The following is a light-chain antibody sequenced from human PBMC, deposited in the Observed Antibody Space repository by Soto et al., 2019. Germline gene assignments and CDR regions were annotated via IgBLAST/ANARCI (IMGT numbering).Light chain of an antibody. V-gene: IGKV3-20*01. CDR3: QQYGGTPRT. CDR1: QRVXSSY. Sequence: DIGLTQSPGTLSLSPGERATLSCRASQRVXSSYAAWYQQNPGQAPSLRXDGASSRATGSPDRLSGSGSATDFTLTISRLEPEDLAVDYCQQYGGTPRTFGGGTKVDIK. J-gene: IGKJ4*02. CDR2: GAS.